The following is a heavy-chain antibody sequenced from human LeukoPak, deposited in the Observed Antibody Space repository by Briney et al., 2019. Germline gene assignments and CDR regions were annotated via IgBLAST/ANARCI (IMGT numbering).Heavy chain of an antibody. V-gene: IGHV4-59*05. J-gene: IGHJ4*02. Sequence: PSETLSLTCTVSGGSISSYYWSWIRQPAGKGLEWIGSIYSGGSTYYHPSLKSRVTISVDTSQKQFSLTLPSVTAADTAVYYCARRNYGGTLDYWGQGTLVTVSS. D-gene: IGHD4-23*01. CDR1: GGSISSYY. CDR2: IYSGGST. CDR3: ARRNYGGTLDY.